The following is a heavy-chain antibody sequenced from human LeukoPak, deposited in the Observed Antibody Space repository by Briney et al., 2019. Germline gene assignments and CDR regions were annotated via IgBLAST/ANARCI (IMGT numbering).Heavy chain of an antibody. V-gene: IGHV3-66*01. CDR2: IYSGGST. J-gene: IGHJ3*02. CDR1: GFTFSSYA. Sequence: GGSLRLSCAASGFTFSSYAMSWVRQAPGKGLEWVSVIYSGGSTYYADSVKGRFTISRDNSKNTLYLQMNSLRAEDTAVYYCAAAGTANAFDIWGQGTMVTVSS. D-gene: IGHD6-13*01. CDR3: AAAGTANAFDI.